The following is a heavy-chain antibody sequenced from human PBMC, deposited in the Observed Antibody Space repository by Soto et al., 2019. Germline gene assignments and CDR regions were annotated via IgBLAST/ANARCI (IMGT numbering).Heavy chain of an antibody. D-gene: IGHD2-15*01. V-gene: IGHV3-11*01. CDR3: AATGYCSGGSCYSGFSRWFDP. CDR2: ISSSGSTI. CDR1: GFTFSDYY. Sequence: GGSLILSCAASGFTFSDYYMSWIRQAPGKGLEWVSYISSSGSTIYYADSVKGRFTISRDNAKNSLYLQMNSLRAEDTAVYYCAATGYCSGGSCYSGFSRWFDPWGQGTLVTVSS. J-gene: IGHJ5*02.